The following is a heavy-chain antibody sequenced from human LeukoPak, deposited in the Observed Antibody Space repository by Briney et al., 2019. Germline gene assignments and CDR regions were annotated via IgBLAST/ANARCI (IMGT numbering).Heavy chain of an antibody. Sequence: GRSLRLPCAASGFTFSSYGMHWVRQAPGKGLEWVAVISYDGSNKYYADSVKGRFTISRDNSKNTLYLQMNSLRAEDTAVYYCARGHSGYDPSPFDYWGQGTLVTVSS. D-gene: IGHD5-12*01. CDR2: ISYDGSNK. CDR3: ARGHSGYDPSPFDY. V-gene: IGHV3-30*03. CDR1: GFTFSSYG. J-gene: IGHJ4*02.